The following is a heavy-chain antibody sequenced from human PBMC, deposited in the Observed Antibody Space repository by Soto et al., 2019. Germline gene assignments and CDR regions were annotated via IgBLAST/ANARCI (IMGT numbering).Heavy chain of an antibody. V-gene: IGHV3-9*01. Sequence: EVQPVESGGGLVQPGRSLRLSCAASGFTFDDYAMHWVRQAPGKGLEWVSGISWNSGTIGYADSVKGRFTISRDNAKNSLYLQMNSLRAEDTALYYCANSGSYPTYFDYWGQGTLVTVSS. D-gene: IGHD1-26*01. J-gene: IGHJ4*02. CDR2: ISWNSGTI. CDR1: GFTFDDYA. CDR3: ANSGSYPTYFDY.